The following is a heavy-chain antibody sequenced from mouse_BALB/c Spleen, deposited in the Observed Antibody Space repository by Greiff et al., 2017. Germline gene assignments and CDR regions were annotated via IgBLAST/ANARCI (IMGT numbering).Heavy chain of an antibody. J-gene: IGHJ4*01. CDR1: GYSITSGYY. Sequence: EVKLMESGPGLVKPSQSLSLTCSVTGYSITSGYYWNWIRQFPGNKLEWMGYISYDGSNNYNPSLKNRISITRDTSKNQFFLKLNSVTTEDTATYYCASPTGNYYAMDYWGQGTSVTVSS. CDR3: ASPTGNYYAMDY. V-gene: IGHV3-6*02. CDR2: ISYDGSN. D-gene: IGHD4-1*02.